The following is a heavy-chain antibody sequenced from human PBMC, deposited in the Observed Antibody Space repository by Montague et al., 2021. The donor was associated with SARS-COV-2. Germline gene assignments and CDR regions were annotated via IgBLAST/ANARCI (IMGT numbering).Heavy chain of an antibody. J-gene: IGHJ6*02. CDR2: INHGGST. Sequence: SETLFLTCAVYGGSFSGYYWSWIRQPPGKGLEWIGEINHGGSTNYNPSLKSRVTISVDTSKNQFSLKLSSVTAADTAVYYCARVRAVPAAMRIFSLGRSYYGMDVWGQGTTVTVSS. V-gene: IGHV4-34*01. CDR1: GGSFSGYY. CDR3: ARVRAVPAAMRIFSLGRSYYGMDV. D-gene: IGHD2-2*01.